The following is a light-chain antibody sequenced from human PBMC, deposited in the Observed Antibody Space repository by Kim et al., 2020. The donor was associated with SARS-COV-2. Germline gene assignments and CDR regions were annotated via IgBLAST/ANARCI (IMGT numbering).Light chain of an antibody. J-gene: IGLJ2*01. CDR3: YSRESSGNHCI. V-gene: IGLV3-19*01. CDR1: SLRSYY. CDR2: GKN. Sequence: AVGQTVRITCQGDSLRSYYASWFQQKPGQAPILVIYGKNNRPSGIPDRFSGSYSGNTASLTITGAQAEDEADYYCYSRESSGNHCIFGGGTQLTVL.